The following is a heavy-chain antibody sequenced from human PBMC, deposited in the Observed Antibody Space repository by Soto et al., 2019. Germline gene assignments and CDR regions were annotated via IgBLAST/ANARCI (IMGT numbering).Heavy chain of an antibody. CDR2: ISWNSGSI. D-gene: IGHD6-13*01. CDR1: GFTFDDYA. CDR3: AKDEAGSNYYYMDV. J-gene: IGHJ6*03. V-gene: IGHV3-9*01. Sequence: GGSLRLSCAASGFTFDDYAMHWVRQAPGKGLEWVSGISWNSGSIGYADSVKGRFTISRDNAKNSLYLQMNSLRAEDTALYYCAKDEAGSNYYYMDVWGKGTTVTVSS.